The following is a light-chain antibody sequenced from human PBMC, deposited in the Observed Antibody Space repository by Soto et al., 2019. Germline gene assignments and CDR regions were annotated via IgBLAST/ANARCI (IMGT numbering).Light chain of an antibody. J-gene: IGKJ2*01. CDR3: QHYHNWPPQYT. V-gene: IGKV3-15*01. Sequence: EIVMTQSPASLSVSPGDGATLSCRASQTIASNLAWYQQKPGQGPRLLIHGASTRAAGVPARFSGSGSGTAFALNISSLQSEDFEVYYCQHYHNWPPQYTFGQGTKLQIK. CDR1: QTIASN. CDR2: GAS.